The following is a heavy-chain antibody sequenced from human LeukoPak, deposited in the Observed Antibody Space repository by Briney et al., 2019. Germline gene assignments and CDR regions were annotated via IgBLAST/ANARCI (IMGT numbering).Heavy chain of an antibody. CDR3: ARLFKRYYYGSGGDY. J-gene: IGHJ4*02. CDR1: GGSISSYY. D-gene: IGHD3-10*01. V-gene: IGHV4-4*07. Sequence: SETLSLTCTVSGGSISSYYWNWIRQPAGKGLEWIGRIYTSGTTNYNPSLKSRVTMSVDTSKNQFSLKLSSVTAADTAVYYCARLFKRYYYGSGGDYWGQGTLVTVSS. CDR2: IYTSGTT.